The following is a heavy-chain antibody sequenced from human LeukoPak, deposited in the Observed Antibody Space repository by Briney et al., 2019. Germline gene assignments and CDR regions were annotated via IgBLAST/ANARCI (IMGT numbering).Heavy chain of an antibody. CDR3: ARGPDSSVYAGYMDV. J-gene: IGHJ6*03. Sequence: VGSLRLSCAASGFTFDDYGMSWVRQAPGKGLEWVSGINWNGGSTGYADSVKGRFTISRDNAKNSLYLQMNSLRAEDTAVYYCARGPDSSVYAGYMDVWGKGTTVTISS. CDR2: INWNGGST. V-gene: IGHV3-20*04. D-gene: IGHD3-22*01. CDR1: GFTFDDYG.